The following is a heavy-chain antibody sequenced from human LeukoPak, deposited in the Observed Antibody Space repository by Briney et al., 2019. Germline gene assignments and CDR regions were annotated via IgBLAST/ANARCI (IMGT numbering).Heavy chain of an antibody. J-gene: IGHJ4*02. D-gene: IGHD2-2*01. Sequence: GGSLRLSCSASGFTFSSYAMSSVRQAPGKGLELVSAISGSGGSTYYADSVKGRFTISRDNSKNTLYLQMNSLRAEDTAVYYCAKDQGDIVVVPAAMRGQGTLVTVSS. CDR3: AKDQGDIVVVPAAM. CDR1: GFTFSSYA. CDR2: ISGSGGST. V-gene: IGHV3-23*01.